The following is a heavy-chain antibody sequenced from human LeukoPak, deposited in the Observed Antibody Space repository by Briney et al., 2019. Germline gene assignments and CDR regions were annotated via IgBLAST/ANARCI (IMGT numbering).Heavy chain of an antibody. CDR1: GYSFTSYW. Sequence: GESLKISCKGSGYSFTSYWISWVRQMPGKGLEWMGRIDPSDSYTNYSPSFQGHVTISADKSISTAYLQWSSLKASDTAIYYCARHNNWAFDYWDRGTLLTVSS. J-gene: IGHJ4*02. V-gene: IGHV5-10-1*01. CDR3: ARHNNWAFDY. CDR2: IDPSDSYT. D-gene: IGHD1-20*01.